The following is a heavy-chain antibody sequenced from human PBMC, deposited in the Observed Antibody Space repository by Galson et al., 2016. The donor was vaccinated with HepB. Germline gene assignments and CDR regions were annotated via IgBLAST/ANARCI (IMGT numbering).Heavy chain of an antibody. D-gene: IGHD3-10*01. CDR3: GHSQRAGTFSLLDA. Sequence: PALVKPPQTLTLTCTFSGFSLNTGPVTVGWIRQPPGKALEWLALIYWNDDTRYSPSLKSRLTITKDTSRNQVVLTMSNLDPVDTATYYCGHSQRAGTFSLLDAWGQGALATVSS. J-gene: IGHJ5*02. CDR1: GFSLNTGPVT. CDR2: IYWNDDT. V-gene: IGHV2-5*01.